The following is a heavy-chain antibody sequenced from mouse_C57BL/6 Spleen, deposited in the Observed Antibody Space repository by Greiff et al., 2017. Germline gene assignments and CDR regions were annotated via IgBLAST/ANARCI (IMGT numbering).Heavy chain of an antibody. CDR3: ARWDTVVAYYFDY. CDR2: IYPGSGST. J-gene: IGHJ2*01. Sequence: QVQLQQPGAELVKPGASVKMSCKASGYTFTSYWITWVKQRPGQGLEWIGDIYPGSGSTNYNEKFKSKATLTVDTSSSTAYMQLSSLTSEDSAVYYCARWDTVVAYYFDYWGQGTTLTVS. V-gene: IGHV1-55*01. D-gene: IGHD1-1*01. CDR1: GYTFTSYW.